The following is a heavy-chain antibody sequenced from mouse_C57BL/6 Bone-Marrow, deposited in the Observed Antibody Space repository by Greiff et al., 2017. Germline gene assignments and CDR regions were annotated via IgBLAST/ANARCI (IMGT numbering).Heavy chain of an antibody. CDR1: GYTFTNYW. J-gene: IGHJ4*01. CDR3: ARSYDYDDYTMDY. Sequence: QVQLQQPGAELVTPGASVKLSCKASGYTFTNYWMHWVKQRPGQGLEWIGMMPPTGGSPDDNEKFKSEATLSVDKSSRTAYMELSRLTSEDAAVYYCARSYDYDDYTMDYWGQGTSVTVSS. V-gene: IGHV1-64*01. CDR2: MPPTGGSP. D-gene: IGHD2-4*01.